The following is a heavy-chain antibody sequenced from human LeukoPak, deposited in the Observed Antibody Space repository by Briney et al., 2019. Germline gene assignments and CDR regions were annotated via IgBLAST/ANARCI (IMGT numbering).Heavy chain of an antibody. CDR2: ISSSGSTI. CDR3: AKDPRWFGESTPYYFDY. CDR1: GFTFSSYE. D-gene: IGHD3-10*01. Sequence: GGSLRLSCAASGFTFSSYEMNWVRQAPGKGLEWVSYISSSGSTIYYADSVKGRFTISRDNSKNTLYLQMNSLRAEDTAVYYCAKDPRWFGESTPYYFDYWGQGTLVTVSS. J-gene: IGHJ4*02. V-gene: IGHV3-48*03.